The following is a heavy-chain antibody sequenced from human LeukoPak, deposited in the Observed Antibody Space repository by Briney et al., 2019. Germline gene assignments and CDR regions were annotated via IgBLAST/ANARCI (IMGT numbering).Heavy chain of an antibody. CDR1: GFTFSTYG. V-gene: IGHV3-33*01. CDR2: IFYDAYNK. Sequence: GGSLRLSCAASGFTFSTYGMHWVRQAPGKGLEWVAVIFYDAYNKYYADSVKGRFTISRDNSKNTLYLQMNSLRAEDTAVYYCARANSRWLDGDFAFDIWGQGTLVTVSS. D-gene: IGHD6-19*01. J-gene: IGHJ3*02. CDR3: ARANSRWLDGDFAFDI.